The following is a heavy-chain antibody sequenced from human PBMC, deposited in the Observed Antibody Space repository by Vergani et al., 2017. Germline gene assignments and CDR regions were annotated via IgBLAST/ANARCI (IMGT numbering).Heavy chain of an antibody. V-gene: IGHV4-30-4*08. CDR1: GCSISRNDYY. J-gene: IGHJ4*02. CDR3: ASKPTGTSWYSVKYYFDF. D-gene: IGHD6-13*01. CDR2: IYYSGST. Sequence: QVQLQESGPGLVKPSQTLSLTCSVSGCSISRNDYYWSWIRQPPGKGLEWLGYIYYSGSTYYNPSLKSRLTMSVDTSKNQFSLELSSVTASDTAMYYCASKPTGTSWYSVKYYFDFWGQGTLVAVSS.